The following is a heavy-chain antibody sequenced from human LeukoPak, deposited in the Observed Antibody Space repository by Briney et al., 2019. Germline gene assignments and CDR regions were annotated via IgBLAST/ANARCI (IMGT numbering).Heavy chain of an antibody. V-gene: IGHV1-46*01. CDR2: INPSGGSR. CDR1: GYTFTSYY. D-gene: IGHD2-2*01. CDR3: ARDACSSTICQAGGNWFDP. J-gene: IGHJ5*02. Sequence: ASVKVSCKASGYTFTSYYMHWVRQAPGQGLEWMGTINPSGGSRSFAQKFQGRVTMTRDTSTSTVYMELSSLRSEDTAVYFCARDACSSTICQAGGNWFDPWGQGTLVIVS.